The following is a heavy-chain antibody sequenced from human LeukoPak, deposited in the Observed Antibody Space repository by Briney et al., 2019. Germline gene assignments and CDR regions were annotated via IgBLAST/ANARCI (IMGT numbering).Heavy chain of an antibody. V-gene: IGHV3-21*01. D-gene: IGHD3-3*01. Sequence: GGSLRLSCAASGFIFSSYGMSWLRQAPGKGLEWVSSISSSSSNTYYADSVKGRFTISRDNAKNSLYLQMNSLRAEDTAVYYCVRVTFLSFDYWGQGTLGIVPS. CDR3: VRVTFLSFDY. CDR2: ISSSSSNT. CDR1: GFIFSSYG. J-gene: IGHJ4*02.